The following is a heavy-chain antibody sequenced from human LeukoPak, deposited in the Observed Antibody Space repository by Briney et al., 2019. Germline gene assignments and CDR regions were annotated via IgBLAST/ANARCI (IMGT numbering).Heavy chain of an antibody. Sequence: GGSLRLSCAASGFTFSSCAMSWVRQAPGKGLEWVSAISGSGGRPYYADSVKGRFTISRDNSKNTLYLQMNSLRAEDTAVYYCARNPAKVFPAVYWGQGTLVTVSS. CDR2: ISGSGGRP. V-gene: IGHV3-23*01. J-gene: IGHJ4*02. D-gene: IGHD2-2*01. CDR1: GFTFSSCA. CDR3: ARNPAKVFPAVY.